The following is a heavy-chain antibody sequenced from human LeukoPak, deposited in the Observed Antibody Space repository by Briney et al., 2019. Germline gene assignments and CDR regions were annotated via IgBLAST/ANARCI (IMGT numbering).Heavy chain of an antibody. D-gene: IGHD3-22*01. CDR3: ARRPGRNYCESSGYGFDY. CDR1: GYSFTSCW. Sequence: GESPKISCKGSGYSFTSCWIGWVRQMPGKGLEWMGIIYPGDSETRYSPSFQGQVTISADKSVSTAYLQWTGLKASDTAIYYCARRPGRNYCESSGYGFDYWGQGTLVTVSS. CDR2: IYPGDSET. J-gene: IGHJ4*02. V-gene: IGHV5-51*01.